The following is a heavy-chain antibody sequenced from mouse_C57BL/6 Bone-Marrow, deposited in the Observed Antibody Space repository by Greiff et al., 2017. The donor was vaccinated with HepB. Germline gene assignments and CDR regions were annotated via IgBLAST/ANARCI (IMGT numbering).Heavy chain of an antibody. CDR2: IYPGGGYT. CDR1: GYTFTNYW. V-gene: IGHV1-63*01. D-gene: IGHD2-12*01. Sequence: SGAELVRPGTSVKMSCKASGYTFTNYWIGWAKQRPGHGLEWIGDIYPGGGYTNYNEKFKGKATLTADKSSSTAYMQFSSLTSEDSAIYYCARRGLLYYYAMDYWGQGTSVTVSS. J-gene: IGHJ4*01. CDR3: ARRGLLYYYAMDY.